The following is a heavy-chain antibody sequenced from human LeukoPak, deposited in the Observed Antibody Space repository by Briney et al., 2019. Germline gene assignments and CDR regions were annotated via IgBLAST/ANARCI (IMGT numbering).Heavy chain of an antibody. D-gene: IGHD3-10*01. CDR2: ISGSGGST. CDR1: GFTFSSYA. V-gene: IGHV3-23*01. Sequence: GGSLRLSWAASGFTFSSYAMSWVRQAPGKGLEWVSAISGSGGSTYYADSVKGRFTISRDNSKNTLYLQMNSLRAEDTAVYYCAKDGTTNRVLRGVTSSTYYFDYWGQGTLVTVSS. J-gene: IGHJ4*02. CDR3: AKDGTTNRVLRGVTSSTYYFDY.